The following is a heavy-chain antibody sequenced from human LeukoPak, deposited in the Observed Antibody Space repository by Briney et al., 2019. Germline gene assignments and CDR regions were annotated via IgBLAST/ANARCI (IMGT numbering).Heavy chain of an antibody. CDR3: ARDPYCSGTSCYQV. J-gene: IGHJ4*02. CDR2: ISSGGNT. V-gene: IGHV3-66*01. CDR1: GFTVSSDY. D-gene: IGHD2-15*01. Sequence: GGSLRLSCAASGFTVSSDYMTWVRQAPGKGLEWVSIISSGGNTYYADTVKGRFTISRDNSKNTLYLQMHSLRAEDTAVYYCARDPYCSGTSCYQVWGLGTLVTVSS.